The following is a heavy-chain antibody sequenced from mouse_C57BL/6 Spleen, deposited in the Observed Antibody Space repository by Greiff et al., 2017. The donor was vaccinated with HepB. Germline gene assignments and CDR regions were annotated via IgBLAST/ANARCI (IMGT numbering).Heavy chain of an antibody. V-gene: IGHV1-81*01. D-gene: IGHD1-1*01. Sequence: QVQLQQSGAELARPGASVKLSCKASGYTFTSYGISWVKQRTGEGLEWIGEIYPRSGNTYYNEKFKGKATLTADKSSSTAYMELLSLTSEDSAVYVSASLARYYGSSPYYFDYWGQGTTVTVSS. CDR3: ASLARYYGSSPYYFDY. CDR1: GYTFTSYG. CDR2: IYPRSGNT. J-gene: IGHJ2*01.